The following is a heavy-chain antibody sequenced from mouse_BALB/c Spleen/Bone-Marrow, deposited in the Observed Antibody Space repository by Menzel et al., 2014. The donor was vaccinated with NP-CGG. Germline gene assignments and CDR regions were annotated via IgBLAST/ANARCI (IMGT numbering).Heavy chain of an antibody. V-gene: IGHV1-87*01. Sequence: QVQLQQSGAELARPGASVKLSCTTSGYTFTSYWMKWVQQRPGKGLEWIGAIYHGAGDNRTNQKFKGKATLTAYNSSSTAYMQLCSLASEDSAVYYCARWMYYFDYLGQSTTLTVSS. CDR1: GYTFTSYW. CDR2: IYHGAGDN. D-gene: IGHD2-3*01. CDR3: ARWMYYFDY. J-gene: IGHJ2*01.